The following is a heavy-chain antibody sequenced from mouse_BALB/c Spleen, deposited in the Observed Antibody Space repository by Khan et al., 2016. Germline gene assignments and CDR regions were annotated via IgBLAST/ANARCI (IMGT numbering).Heavy chain of an antibody. CDR3: ARQGPIYYYGSSYGY. J-gene: IGHJ2*01. CDR2: IDPANGNT. D-gene: IGHD1-1*01. CDR1: AFNIKDTF. V-gene: IGHV14-3*02. Sequence: VQLKESGAELVKPGASVKLSCTASAFNIKDTFMHWVKQRPEQGLEWIGRIDPANGNTKYDPKFQGRATITADKSSNTAYLQLSSLTSEDTAVYYGARQGPIYYYGSSYGYWGQGTTLTVSS.